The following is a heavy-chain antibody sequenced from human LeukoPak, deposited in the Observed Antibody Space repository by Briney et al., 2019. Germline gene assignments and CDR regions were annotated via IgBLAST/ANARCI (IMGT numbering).Heavy chain of an antibody. CDR2: TNTDASST. CDR3: ARDSAYCGGDCYLFDI. V-gene: IGHV3-74*01. J-gene: IGHJ3*02. CDR1: GFTFSSYA. Sequence: GGSLRLSCAASGFTFSSYAMSWVRQAPGKGLVWVSRTNTDASSTTYADSVKGRFTISRDNAKNTLYLQMNSLRAEDTAVYYCARDSAYCGGDCYLFDIWGQGTMVTVSS. D-gene: IGHD2-21*01.